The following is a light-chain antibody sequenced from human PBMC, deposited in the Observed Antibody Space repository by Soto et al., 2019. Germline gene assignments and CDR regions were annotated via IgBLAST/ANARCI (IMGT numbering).Light chain of an antibody. V-gene: IGKV3-15*01. J-gene: IGKJ3*01. CDR1: QSVSSN. Sequence: EIVMTQSPATLSVSPGERATLSCRASQSVSSNLAWYQQKPGQAPRLLIYGASTRATGIPARFSGSGSGTEFTLTISSLQSEDSAIYYCQQYSSWPFTFGPGTKVDIK. CDR3: QQYSSWPFT. CDR2: GAS.